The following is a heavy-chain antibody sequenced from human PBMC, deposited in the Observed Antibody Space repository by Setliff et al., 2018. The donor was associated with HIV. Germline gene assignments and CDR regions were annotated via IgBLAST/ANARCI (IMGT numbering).Heavy chain of an antibody. CDR3: AKVDDGQCNTFNCRDFDY. Sequence: GGSLRLSCAASGLTLSTYSMSWVRQAPGKGLEWVSAIDPTGTYTYYADAVKGRFSISRDNFRNTLSLQMNSLTAEDSAIYYCAKVDDGQCNTFNCRDFDYWGRGTLVTVSS. CDR1: GLTLSTYS. V-gene: IGHV3-23*05. J-gene: IGHJ4*02. D-gene: IGHD1-1*01. CDR2: IDPTGTYT.